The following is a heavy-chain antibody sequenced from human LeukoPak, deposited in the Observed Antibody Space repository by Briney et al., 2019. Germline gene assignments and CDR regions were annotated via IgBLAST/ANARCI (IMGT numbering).Heavy chain of an antibody. CDR3: ARLSPGSLDMFDY. V-gene: IGHV4-59*08. Sequence: SETLSLTGTVSGGSISSYYWSWIRQPPGKGLEWIGYIYYSGSTNYNPSLKSRVTISVDTSKDQFSLKLSSVTAADTAVYYCARLSPGSLDMFDYWGQGTLVTVSS. D-gene: IGHD3/OR15-3a*01. CDR2: IYYSGST. CDR1: GGSISSYY. J-gene: IGHJ4*02.